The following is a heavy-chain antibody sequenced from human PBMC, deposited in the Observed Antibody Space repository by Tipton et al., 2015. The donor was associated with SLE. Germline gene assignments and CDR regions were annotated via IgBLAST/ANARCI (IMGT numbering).Heavy chain of an antibody. V-gene: IGHV3-33*06. Sequence: SLRLSCAASGFTFSSYGMHWVRQAPGKGLEWVAVIWYDGSNKYYADSVKGRFTISRDNSKNTLYLQMNSLGAEDTAVYYCAKEGGSLDYWGQGTLVTVSS. CDR2: IWYDGSNK. D-gene: IGHD1-26*01. CDR1: GFTFSSYG. J-gene: IGHJ4*02. CDR3: AKEGGSLDY.